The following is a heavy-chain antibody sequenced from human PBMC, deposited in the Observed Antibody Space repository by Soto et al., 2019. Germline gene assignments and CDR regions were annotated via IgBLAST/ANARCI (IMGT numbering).Heavy chain of an antibody. Sequence: GGSLRLSCAASGFTVSSNYMSWVRQAPGKGLEWVSVIYSGGSTYYADSVKGRFTISRHNSKNSLYLQMNSLRAEDTAVYYCARPLHYYDGSGYSAYWGQGTLVTVSS. J-gene: IGHJ4*02. D-gene: IGHD3-22*01. CDR2: IYSGGST. CDR1: GFTVSSNY. CDR3: ARPLHYYDGSGYSAY. V-gene: IGHV3-53*01.